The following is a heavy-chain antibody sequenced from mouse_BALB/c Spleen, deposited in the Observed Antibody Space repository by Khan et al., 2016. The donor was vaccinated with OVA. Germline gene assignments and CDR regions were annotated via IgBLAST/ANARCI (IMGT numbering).Heavy chain of an antibody. Sequence: EVELVESGGGLVQPGGSRKLSCAASGFTFIDYGMAWVRQTPGKGPEWIAFISSVAYSIYYADTVTGRFTISRENAKNTLYLDMSSLRSDDTAMYYCARGGFAYWGQGTLVTVSA. V-gene: IGHV5-15*02. CDR2: ISSVAYSI. CDR3: ARGGFAY. J-gene: IGHJ3*01. CDR1: GFTFIDYG.